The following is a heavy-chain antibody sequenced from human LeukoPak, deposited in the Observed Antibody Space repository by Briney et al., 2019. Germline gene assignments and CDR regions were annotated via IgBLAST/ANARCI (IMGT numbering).Heavy chain of an antibody. CDR1: GYTFTSYD. CDR3: ATQRNTAMVGTFDY. CDR2: MNPNSGNT. D-gene: IGHD5-18*01. V-gene: IGHV1-8*01. J-gene: IGHJ4*02. Sequence: ASVKVSCKASGYTFTSYDINWVRQATGQGLEWMGWMNPNSGNTGYAQKFQGRDTMTEDTSTDTAYMELSSLRSEDTAVYYCATQRNTAMVGTFDYWGQGTLVTVSS.